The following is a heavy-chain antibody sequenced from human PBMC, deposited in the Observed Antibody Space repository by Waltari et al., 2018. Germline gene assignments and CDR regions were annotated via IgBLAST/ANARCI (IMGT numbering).Heavy chain of an antibody. Sequence: QVQLVQSGAEVKKPGASVKVSCKASGYTFTSYYMHWVRQAPGQWLEWRGRIHPSGGSTSYAQKVQVRVTMTRDTSTSTVYMELSSLRSEDTAVYYCARAPRDDSSGYTDYWGQGTLVTVSS. D-gene: IGHD3-22*01. J-gene: IGHJ4*02. CDR1: GYTFTSYY. V-gene: IGHV1-46*01. CDR3: ARAPRDDSSGYTDY. CDR2: IHPSGGST.